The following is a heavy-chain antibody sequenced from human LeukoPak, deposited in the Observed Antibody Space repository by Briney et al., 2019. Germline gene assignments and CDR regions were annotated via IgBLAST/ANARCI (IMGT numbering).Heavy chain of an antibody. Sequence: GGSLRLSCAASGFTFSNAWMNWVRQAPGKGLEWVGRIQGKTDDGTTHYAAPVKGRFTISRDDSKNTLFLQMNSLKTEDTAMYYCVKDGVWGQGTLVTVSS. CDR1: GFTFSNAW. CDR3: VKDGV. V-gene: IGHV3-15*01. D-gene: IGHD3-3*01. CDR2: IQGKTDDGTT. J-gene: IGHJ4*02.